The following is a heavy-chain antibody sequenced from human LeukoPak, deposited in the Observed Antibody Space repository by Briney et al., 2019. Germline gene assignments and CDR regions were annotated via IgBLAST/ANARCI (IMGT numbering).Heavy chain of an antibody. Sequence: GGSLRLSCAASGFTFSYYWMSWVRQAPGKGLEWVANIKQDGDEKYYVDSVKGRFTISRDNAKNSLYLQMNSLRAEDTAIYYCARRGYSDSSGYDYWGQGTLVTVSS. V-gene: IGHV3-7*01. CDR1: GFTFSYYW. CDR3: ARRGYSDSSGYDY. D-gene: IGHD3-22*01. CDR2: IKQDGDEK. J-gene: IGHJ4*02.